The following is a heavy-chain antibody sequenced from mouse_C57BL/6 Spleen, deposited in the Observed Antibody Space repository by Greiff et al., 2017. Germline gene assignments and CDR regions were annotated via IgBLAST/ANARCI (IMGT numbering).Heavy chain of an antibody. D-gene: IGHD1-1*01. Sequence: VQLQQSGPELVKPGASVKIPCKASGYTFTDYNMDWVKQSHGKSLEWIGDINPNNGGTIYNQKFKGKATLTVDKSSSTAYMELRSLTSEDTAVYYCARRGSSYAGFAYWGQGTLVTVSA. CDR1: GYTFTDYN. J-gene: IGHJ3*01. V-gene: IGHV1-18*01. CDR3: ARRGSSYAGFAY. CDR2: INPNNGGT.